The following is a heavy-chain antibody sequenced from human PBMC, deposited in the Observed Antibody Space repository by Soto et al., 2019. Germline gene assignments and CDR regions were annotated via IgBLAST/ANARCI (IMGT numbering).Heavy chain of an antibody. CDR1: GYTITAHL. Sequence: GASVKVSCKASGYTITAHLLHWVRQAPGQGLEWMGWINAKSGGTDYAQKFQDRVTMSRDTSINTAYMQLSRLTSDDTAVYYCARGVDMSYWDLLQSPPPGSWGQGTLVTV. V-gene: IGHV1-2*02. J-gene: IGHJ5*02. D-gene: IGHD1-7*01. CDR3: ARGVDMSYWDLLQSPPPGS. CDR2: INAKSGGT.